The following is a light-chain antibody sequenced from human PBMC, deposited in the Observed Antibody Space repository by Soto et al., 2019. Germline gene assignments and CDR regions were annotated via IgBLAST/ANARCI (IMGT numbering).Light chain of an antibody. J-gene: IGLJ1*01. CDR3: GTWDSSLSAGPYV. Sequence: QSVLTQPPSVSAAPGQRGILFYYESSSNIGNNYVSWYQQLPGTAPKLLIYEHNKRPSGIPDRFSGSKSGTSATLGITGLRTGDEADYYCGTWDSSLSAGPYVFGTGTKVTVL. V-gene: IGLV1-51*02. CDR1: SSNIGNNY. CDR2: EHN.